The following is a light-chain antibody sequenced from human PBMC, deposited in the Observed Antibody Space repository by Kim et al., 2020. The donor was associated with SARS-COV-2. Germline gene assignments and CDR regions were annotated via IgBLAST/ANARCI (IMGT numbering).Light chain of an antibody. CDR1: RSNIGNNP. CDR2: DNV. Sequence: QSVLTQPPSLSAAPGHKVTISCSGSRSNIGNNPVSWYQQFPGTAPRLITYDNVKRPSGIPDRFSSSKSGTSATLGITGLRTGNEADYYCATWDSSLSVGVFGGGSKVTVL. J-gene: IGLJ3*02. CDR3: ATWDSSLSVGV. V-gene: IGLV1-51*01.